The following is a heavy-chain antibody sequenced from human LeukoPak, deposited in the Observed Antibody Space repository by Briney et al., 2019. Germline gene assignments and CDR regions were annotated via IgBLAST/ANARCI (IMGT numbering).Heavy chain of an antibody. CDR3: ARRGDLGSWYLFDY. D-gene: IGHD6-13*01. CDR1: GGSISSSSYY. CDR2: IYYSGST. Sequence: SETLSLTCTVSGGSISSSSYYWGWIRQPPGKGLEWIGYIYYSGSTYYNPSLKSRVTISVDTSKNQFSLKLSSVTAADTAVYYCARRGDLGSWYLFDYWGQGTLVTVSS. V-gene: IGHV4-30-4*08. J-gene: IGHJ4*02.